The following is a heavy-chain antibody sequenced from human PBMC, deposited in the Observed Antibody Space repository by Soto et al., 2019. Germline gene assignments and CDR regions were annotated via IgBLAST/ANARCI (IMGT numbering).Heavy chain of an antibody. CDR3: AGDFRGYGRFDY. Sequence: SETLSLTCTVSGGSTSSGTYYWSWIRQHPGKGLEWIGYIYYSGGTYQNPSLKSRVTISLDTSKNQFSLKLSSVTAADTAIYYCAGDFRGYGRFDYWGQGTLVTVSS. D-gene: IGHD5-12*01. CDR1: GGSTSSGTYY. J-gene: IGHJ4*02. V-gene: IGHV4-31*03. CDR2: IYYSGGT.